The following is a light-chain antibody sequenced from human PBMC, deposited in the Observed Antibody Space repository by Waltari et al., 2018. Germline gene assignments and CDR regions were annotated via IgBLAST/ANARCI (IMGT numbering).Light chain of an antibody. CDR3: QQYYSYPKLT. CDR1: QGISSY. CDR2: AAS. V-gene: IGKV1-8*01. J-gene: IGKJ4*01. Sequence: AIRMTQSPSSFSASTGDRVTITCRASQGISSYLAWYPQKPGKAPKLLIYAASTLQSGVPSRFSGSGAGTDFTLTISCLQSEDFATYYCQQYYSYPKLTFGGGTKVEIK.